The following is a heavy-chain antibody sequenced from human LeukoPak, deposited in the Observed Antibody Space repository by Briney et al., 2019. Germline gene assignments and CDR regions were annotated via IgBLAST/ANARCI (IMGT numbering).Heavy chain of an antibody. CDR2: ISSSGSSI. Sequence: GGSLRLSCAASGFTFSYYEMNWVRQAPGKGLEWVSYISSSGSSIYYADSAKGRFTISRDNAKNSLYLQMDSLRAEDTALYYWARDKGDYYASGSYSDYWGKGTLVTVSS. V-gene: IGHV3-48*03. CDR1: GFTFSYYE. D-gene: IGHD3-10*01. J-gene: IGHJ4*02. CDR3: ARDKGDYYASGSYSDY.